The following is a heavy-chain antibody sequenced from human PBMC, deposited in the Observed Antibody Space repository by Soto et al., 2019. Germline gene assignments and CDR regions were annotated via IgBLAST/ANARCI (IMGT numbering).Heavy chain of an antibody. CDR2: INSDGSST. D-gene: IGHD3-9*01. Sequence: GSLKLSCAASGFTVSSYWMHLVRQAPGKGLVWVSRINSDGSSTSYADSVKGRFTISRDNAKNTLYLQMNSLRAEDTAVYYCARDGVFSPTGHYGMDVWGQGTTVTVSS. J-gene: IGHJ6*02. CDR3: ARDGVFSPTGHYGMDV. CDR1: GFTVSSYW. V-gene: IGHV3-74*01.